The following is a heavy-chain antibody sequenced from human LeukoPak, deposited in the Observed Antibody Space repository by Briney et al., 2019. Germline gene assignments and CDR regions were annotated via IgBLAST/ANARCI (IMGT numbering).Heavy chain of an antibody. J-gene: IGHJ5*02. Sequence: PSETLSLTCAVYGGSFSGYYWSWIRQPPGKGLEWVGEINHSGSTNYNPSLKSRVTISVYTSNNQFSLKLSSVTAADTAVYYCARNAHDYGDEVPCPWFDPCGERTLVTVSS. V-gene: IGHV4-34*01. CDR1: GGSFSGYY. CDR3: ARNAHDYGDEVPCPWFDP. CDR2: INHSGST. D-gene: IGHD4-17*01.